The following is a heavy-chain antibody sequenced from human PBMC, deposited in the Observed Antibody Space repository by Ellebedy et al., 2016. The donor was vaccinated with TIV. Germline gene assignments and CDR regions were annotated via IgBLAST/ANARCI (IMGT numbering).Heavy chain of an antibody. CDR2: IYSGGST. J-gene: IGHJ4*02. V-gene: IGHV3-53*01. D-gene: IGHD4-17*01. CDR3: AGSPSTGY. CDR1: GSFVHNNY. Sequence: PGGSLRLSCAASGSFVHNNYMSWVRQAPGKGLEWVSVIYSGGSTYYADSVKGRFTISRDKSKNTLYLQMNSLRAEDTAVYYCAGSPSTGYWGRGTLVTVSS.